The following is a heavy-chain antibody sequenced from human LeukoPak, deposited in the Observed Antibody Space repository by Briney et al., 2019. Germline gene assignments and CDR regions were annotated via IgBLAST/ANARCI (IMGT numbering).Heavy chain of an antibody. J-gene: IGHJ4*02. V-gene: IGHV5-51*01. D-gene: IGHD1/OR15-1a*01. Sequence: GESLKISCKGSGYSFTSYWIGWVRQMPGKGLEWMGIIHPGDSDTRYSPSFQGQVTISADKSISTAFLQWSSLKASDSAMYYCASSESQTKFDYWGQGTLVTVSS. CDR1: GYSFTSYW. CDR3: ASSESQTKFDY. CDR2: IHPGDSDT.